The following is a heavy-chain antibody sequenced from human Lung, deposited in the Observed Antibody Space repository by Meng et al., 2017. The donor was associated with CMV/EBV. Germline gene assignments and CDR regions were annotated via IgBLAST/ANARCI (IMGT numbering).Heavy chain of an antibody. V-gene: IGHV3-21*01. Sequence: SCAASGFTYSPYRMNWVRQAPGKGLEWVSSISSSSSYIYYSDSVKGRFTISRDNAKNSLYLQMNSLRAEDTAVYYCTCKGYSYGDDAFDIWGQGTMVTVSS. CDR2: ISSSSSYI. D-gene: IGHD5-18*01. J-gene: IGHJ3*02. CDR1: GFTYSPYR. CDR3: TCKGYSYGDDAFDI.